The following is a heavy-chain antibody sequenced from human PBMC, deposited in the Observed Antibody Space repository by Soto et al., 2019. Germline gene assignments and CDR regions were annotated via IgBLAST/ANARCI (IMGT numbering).Heavy chain of an antibody. Sequence: QVQLVQSGGEVKRPGSSVKVSCKASGDTFSSYAISWVRQAPGQGLEWMGGIIPIFGTANYAQKFQGRVTITADESTSTAYMELSSLRSEDTAVYYCARASETTVTTEATDAFDIWGQGTMVTVSS. D-gene: IGHD4-17*01. J-gene: IGHJ3*02. CDR2: IIPIFGTA. CDR1: GDTFSSYA. CDR3: ARASETTVTTEATDAFDI. V-gene: IGHV1-69*01.